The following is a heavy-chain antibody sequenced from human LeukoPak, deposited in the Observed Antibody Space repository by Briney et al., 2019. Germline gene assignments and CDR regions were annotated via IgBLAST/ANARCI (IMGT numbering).Heavy chain of an antibody. D-gene: IGHD7-27*01. Sequence: PGGSLRLSCAVSGFTFSSYWMSWVRQAPGKGLGWLANIKQDGSEKYYVDSVKGRFTVSRDNAKNSLYLQMDSLRAEDTAVYYCARWGLPDYWGQGTLVTVSS. J-gene: IGHJ4*02. CDR1: GFTFSSYW. V-gene: IGHV3-7*01. CDR3: ARWGLPDY. CDR2: IKQDGSEK.